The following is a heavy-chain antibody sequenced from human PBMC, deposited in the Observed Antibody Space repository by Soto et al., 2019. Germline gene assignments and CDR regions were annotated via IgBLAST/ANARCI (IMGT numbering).Heavy chain of an antibody. J-gene: IGHJ4*02. D-gene: IGHD2-2*01. Sequence: QVQLQESGPGLVKPSETLSLRCSVSGASLSPNYWSWFRQPPGKGLQWIGYIYYAGTTTYTPSLRTRLTIALNPSQNEVSLELTSVTAADTAVYYCARLGAFYQALDSWGQGALVTVSS. CDR3: ARLGAFYQALDS. CDR2: IYYAGTT. V-gene: IGHV4-59*08. CDR1: GASLSPNY.